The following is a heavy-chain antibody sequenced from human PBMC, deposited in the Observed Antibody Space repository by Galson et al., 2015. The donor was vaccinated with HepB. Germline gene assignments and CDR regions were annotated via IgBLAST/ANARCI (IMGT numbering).Heavy chain of an antibody. CDR1: GYTFTSYG. V-gene: IGHV1-18*01. Sequence: SVKVSCKASGYTFTSYGISWVRQAPGQGLEWMGWISAYNGNTNYAQKLQGRVTMTTDTSTSTAYMELRSLRSDDTAVYYCARDIAVAGEGFFDYWGQGTLVTVSS. CDR3: ARDIAVAGEGFFDY. D-gene: IGHD6-19*01. CDR2: ISAYNGNT. J-gene: IGHJ4*02.